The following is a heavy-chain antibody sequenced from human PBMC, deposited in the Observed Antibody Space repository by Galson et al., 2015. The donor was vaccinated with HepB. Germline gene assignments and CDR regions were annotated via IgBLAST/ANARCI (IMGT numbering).Heavy chain of an antibody. J-gene: IGHJ4*02. CDR1: GDSISSFY. D-gene: IGHD2-15*01. CDR3: ARQKGLRMPFDY. Sequence: LTCTVSGDSISSFYWSWIRQPPGKGLEWIGYFYYSGSTSYTPSLKSRVTISVDTSKNQFSLNLSSVTAAEKAVYYCARQKGLRMPFDYWGQGILVTVSA. CDR2: FYYSGST. V-gene: IGHV4-59*08.